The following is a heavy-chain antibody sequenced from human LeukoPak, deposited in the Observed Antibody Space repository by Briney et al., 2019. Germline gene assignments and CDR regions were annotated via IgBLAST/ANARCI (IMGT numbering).Heavy chain of an antibody. J-gene: IGHJ5*02. CDR2: ISWNSGSI. CDR3: AKALYYYDSSGYDL. D-gene: IGHD3-22*01. CDR1: GFTFDDYA. Sequence: GRSLRLSCAASGFTFDDYAMHWVRQAPGKGLEWVSGISWNSGSIGYADSVKGRFTISRDNAKNSLYLQMNSLRAEDTALYYCAKALYYYDSSGYDLWGQGTLVTVSS. V-gene: IGHV3-9*01.